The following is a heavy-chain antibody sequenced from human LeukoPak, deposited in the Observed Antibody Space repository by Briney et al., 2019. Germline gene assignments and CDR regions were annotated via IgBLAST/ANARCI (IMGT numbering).Heavy chain of an antibody. J-gene: IGHJ4*02. V-gene: IGHV1-46*01. D-gene: IGHD1-26*01. Sequence: ASVKVSSKASGYTFTNYYIHWVRQAPGQGLEWMGIINPSIGTTSYAQKFQGRVTMTRDTSTSTVYMELSSLTSEDTAVYYCAKVVGASNGYFDYWGQGTLVTVSS. CDR3: AKVVGASNGYFDY. CDR1: GYTFTNYY. CDR2: INPSIGTT.